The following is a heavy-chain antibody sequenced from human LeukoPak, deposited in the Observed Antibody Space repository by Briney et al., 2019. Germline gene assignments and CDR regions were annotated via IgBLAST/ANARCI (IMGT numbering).Heavy chain of an antibody. V-gene: IGHV3-21*01. CDR2: ISRSSSYI. J-gene: IGHJ4*02. CDR1: GFTFSSYS. D-gene: IGHD3-22*01. Sequence: GGSLRLSCAASGFTFSSYSMNWVRQAPGKGLEWVSSISRSSSYIYYADSVKGRFTISRDNAKNSLYLQMNSLRAEDTAVYYCTRVGYYDSSGYSDYWGQGTLVTVSS. CDR3: TRVGYYDSSGYSDY.